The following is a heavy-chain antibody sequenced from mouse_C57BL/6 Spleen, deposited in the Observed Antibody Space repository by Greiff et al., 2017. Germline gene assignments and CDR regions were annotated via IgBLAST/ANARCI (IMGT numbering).Heavy chain of an antibody. D-gene: IGHD1-1*01. CDR3: ADDSSGGCEY. V-gene: IGHV1-82*01. J-gene: IGHJ2*01. Sequence: QVQLQQSGPELVKPGASVKISCKASGYAFSSSWMTWVKQRPGKGLEWIGQIYPGDGGTNYNEKFKGKATLTADTSSITAYMQLSSLTSEDSAVYLGADDSSGGCEYWGQGTTLTVSS. CDR2: IYPGDGGT. CDR1: GYAFSSSW.